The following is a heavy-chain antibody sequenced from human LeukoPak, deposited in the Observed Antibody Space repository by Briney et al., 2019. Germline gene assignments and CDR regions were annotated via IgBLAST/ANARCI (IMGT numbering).Heavy chain of an antibody. CDR2: IYYSGST. V-gene: IGHV4-39*01. CDR3: ASAPRRGSIGGLDY. J-gene: IGHJ4*02. D-gene: IGHD3-10*01. CDR1: GDSISSSSYY. Sequence: SGTLSLTCTVSGDSISSSSYYWGWIRQPPGKGLEWIESIYYSGSTYYSPSLKSRLTISVDTSKNQFSLRLTSVTAADTAVYYCASAPRRGSIGGLDYWGQGILVTVSS.